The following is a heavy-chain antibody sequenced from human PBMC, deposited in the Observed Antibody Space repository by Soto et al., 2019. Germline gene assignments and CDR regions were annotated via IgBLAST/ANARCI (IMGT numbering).Heavy chain of an antibody. D-gene: IGHD3-10*01. J-gene: IGHJ6*02. CDR3: ARDFAPKSGVLIYGMDV. CDR2: IIPIFGTA. V-gene: IGHV1-69*13. CDR1: RGTFSSYA. Sequence: SVKVSCKASRGTFSSYASSWVRQAPGQGLEWMGLIIPIFGTANYAQKFQGRVTITADESTSTAYMELRSLRSEDTAVSYCARDFAPKSGVLIYGMDVWGQGTTVTVSS.